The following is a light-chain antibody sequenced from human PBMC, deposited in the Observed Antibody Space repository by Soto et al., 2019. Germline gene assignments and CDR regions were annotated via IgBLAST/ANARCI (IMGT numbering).Light chain of an antibody. J-gene: IGKJ5*01. V-gene: IGKV3-11*01. Sequence: EIVLTHSPASLSLSPCERATLSFRASQSVDSYLVWYQQKPGQAPRLLISGASNRATGVAARFSGSGSGTDFTLTINSLEPEDFAVYYCQQRNNWPITFGQGTRLEIK. CDR1: QSVDSY. CDR2: GAS. CDR3: QQRNNWPIT.